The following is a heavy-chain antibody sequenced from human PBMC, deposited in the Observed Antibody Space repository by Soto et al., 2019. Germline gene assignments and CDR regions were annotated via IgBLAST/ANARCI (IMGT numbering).Heavy chain of an antibody. CDR3: AKDLTVTIKVGALDY. Sequence: QVQLVESGGGVVQPGRSLRLSCAASGFTFSSYGMHWVRQAPGKGLEWVAVISYDGSNKYYADSVKGRFTISRDNSKNTLYLQMNNLRAENKAVYYCAKDLTVTIKVGALDYWGQGTLVTVSS. CDR1: GFTFSSYG. D-gene: IGHD3-22*01. V-gene: IGHV3-30*18. J-gene: IGHJ4*02. CDR2: ISYDGSNK.